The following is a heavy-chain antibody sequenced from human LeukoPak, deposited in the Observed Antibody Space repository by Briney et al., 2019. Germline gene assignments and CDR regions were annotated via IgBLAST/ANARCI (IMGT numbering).Heavy chain of an antibody. V-gene: IGHV3-30*04. CDR3: AKDWRIVVVVAATQPVDY. D-gene: IGHD2-15*01. J-gene: IGHJ4*02. Sequence: PGGSLRLSCAASGFTFSSYAMHWVRQAPGKGLEWVAVISYDGSNKYYADSVKGRFTISRDNSKNTLYLQMNSLRAEDTAVYYCAKDWRIVVVVAATQPVDYWGQGTLVTVSS. CDR1: GFTFSSYA. CDR2: ISYDGSNK.